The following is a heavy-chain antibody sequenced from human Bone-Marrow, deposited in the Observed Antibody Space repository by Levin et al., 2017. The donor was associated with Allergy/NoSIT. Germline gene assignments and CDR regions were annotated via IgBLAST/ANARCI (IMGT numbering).Heavy chain of an antibody. V-gene: IGHV3-48*02. CDR2: ISSSSSTI. D-gene: IGHD6-19*01. J-gene: IGHJ4*02. CDR3: AREGVRAGTREYYFDY. Sequence: HAGGSLRLSCAASGFTFSTYSMNWVRQAPGKGLEWVSYISSSSSTIYYADSVKGRFTISRDNAKNSLYLQMNSLRDEDTAVYYCAREGVRAGTREYYFDYWGQGTLVTVSS. CDR1: GFTFSTYS.